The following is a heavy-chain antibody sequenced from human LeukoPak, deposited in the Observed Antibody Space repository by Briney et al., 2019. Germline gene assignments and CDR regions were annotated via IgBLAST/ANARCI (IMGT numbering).Heavy chain of an antibody. D-gene: IGHD4-17*01. CDR1: GFTVSSNY. V-gene: IGHV3-53*01. CDR2: IYSGCST. J-gene: IGHJ4*02. CDR3: ASGVDYGESIDY. Sequence: PGGSLRLSCAASGFTVSSNYMSWVGKAPGKGLEWVSVIYSGCSTYYADSVKGRFTISRDNSKNTLYLQMDSLRAEDTAVYYCASGVDYGESIDYWGQGTLVTVSS.